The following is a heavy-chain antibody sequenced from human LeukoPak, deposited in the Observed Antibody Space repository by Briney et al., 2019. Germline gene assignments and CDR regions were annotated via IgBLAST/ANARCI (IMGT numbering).Heavy chain of an antibody. CDR2: IYYSGST. J-gene: IGHJ5*02. CDR1: GGSISSSSYY. V-gene: IGHV4-39*01. CDR3: ARPSITMVRGFDP. Sequence: SEALSLTCTVSGGSISSSSYYWGWIRQPPGKGLEWIGSIYYSGSTYYNPSLKSRVTISVDTSKNQFSLKLSSVTAADTAVYYCARPSITMVRGFDPWGQGTLVTVSS. D-gene: IGHD3-10*01.